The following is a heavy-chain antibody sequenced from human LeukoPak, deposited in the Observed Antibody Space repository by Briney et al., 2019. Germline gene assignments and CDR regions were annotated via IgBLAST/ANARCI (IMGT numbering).Heavy chain of an antibody. Sequence: GGSLRLSCAASGFTFSSYAMHWVRQAPGKGLEWVAVISYDGSNKYYADSVKGRFTISRDNSKNTLYLQMNSLRAEDTAVYYCARGSIAAASDLSYWGQGTLVTVSS. J-gene: IGHJ4*02. D-gene: IGHD6-13*01. CDR2: ISYDGSNK. V-gene: IGHV3-30-3*01. CDR1: GFTFSSYA. CDR3: ARGSIAAASDLSY.